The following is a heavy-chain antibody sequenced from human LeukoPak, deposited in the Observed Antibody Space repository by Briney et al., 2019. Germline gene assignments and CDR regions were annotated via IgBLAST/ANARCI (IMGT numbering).Heavy chain of an antibody. CDR3: TSPSGRGVQNWFDP. CDR2: IRSKANSYAT. D-gene: IGHD3-10*01. J-gene: IGHJ5*02. Sequence: GGSLRLSCAASGFTFSGSAMHWVRQASGKGLEWVGRIRSKANSYATAYAASVKGRFTISRDDSKNTAYLQMNSLKNEDTAVYYCTSPSGRGVQNWFDPWGQGTLVTVSS. V-gene: IGHV3-73*01. CDR1: GFTFSGSA.